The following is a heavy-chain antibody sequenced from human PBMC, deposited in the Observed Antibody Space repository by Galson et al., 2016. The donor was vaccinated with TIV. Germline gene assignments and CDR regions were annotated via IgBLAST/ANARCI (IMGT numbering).Heavy chain of an antibody. V-gene: IGHV1-69*05. D-gene: IGHD4-17*01. CDR1: GGTFRSYA. Sequence: SVKVSCKASGGTFRSYAISWVRQAPGQGLEWMGRITAVFGTAHYAQKFRGRVTMTRNTSVRTAYMELSSLRSEDTAVYYCARSGDYGDYWGQGTLVTVSS. CDR2: ITAVFGTA. J-gene: IGHJ4*02. CDR3: ARSGDYGDY.